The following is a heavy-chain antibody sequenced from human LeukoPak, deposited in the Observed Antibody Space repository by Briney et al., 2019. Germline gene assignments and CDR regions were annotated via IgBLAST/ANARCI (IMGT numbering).Heavy chain of an antibody. D-gene: IGHD3-10*01. CDR1: GDSISGSGYF. CDR3: ARLVESRVGNYFDY. Sequence: SETLSLTCTVSGDSISGSGYFGVWVRQPPGKGLEWIGSINYSGITYYEEALKSRVTMSVDTSANQFSVKLNSVIAADTAVYFCARLVESRVGNYFDYWGQGILVTVSS. V-gene: IGHV4-39*01. CDR2: INYSGIT. J-gene: IGHJ4*02.